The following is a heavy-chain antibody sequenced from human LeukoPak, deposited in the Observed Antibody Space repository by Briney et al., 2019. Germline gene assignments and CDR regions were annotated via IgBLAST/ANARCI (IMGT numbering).Heavy chain of an antibody. CDR3: AKESLPSYGGYFDY. CDR1: GFTLSSYA. D-gene: IGHD3-16*01. J-gene: IGHJ4*02. V-gene: IGHV3-23*01. CDR2: MSGSGGNT. Sequence: GGSLRLSCAASGFTLSSYAVSWVRQAPGKGLEWVSGMSGSGGNTYYADSVKGRFTISRDISKNTLYLQMNSLRAEDTALYYCAKESLPSYGGYFDYWGQGTLVTVSS.